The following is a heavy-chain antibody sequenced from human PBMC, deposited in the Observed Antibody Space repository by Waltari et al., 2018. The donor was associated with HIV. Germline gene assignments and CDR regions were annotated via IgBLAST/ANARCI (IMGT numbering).Heavy chain of an antibody. D-gene: IGHD1-7*01. CDR2: IYYSGST. CDR3: ARRGFDITGTLYYYYGMDV. CDR1: GGSISSSSYY. J-gene: IGHJ6*02. Sequence: QLQLQESGPGLVKPSETLSLTCTVSGGSISSSSYYWGWIRQPPGKGLEWIGSIYYSGSTYYNPSLKSRVTISVDTSKNQFSLKLSSVTAADTAVYYCARRGFDITGTLYYYYGMDVWGQGTTVTVSS. V-gene: IGHV4-39*01.